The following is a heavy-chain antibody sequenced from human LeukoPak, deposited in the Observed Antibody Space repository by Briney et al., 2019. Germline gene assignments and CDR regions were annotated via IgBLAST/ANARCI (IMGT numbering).Heavy chain of an antibody. CDR2: ISAYNGNT. CDR3: AGVGDCSGGSCYTLPPTSFDY. J-gene: IGHJ4*02. D-gene: IGHD2-15*01. V-gene: IGHV1-18*01. Sequence: ASVKVSCKASGYTFTSYGISWVRQAPGQGLEWMGWISAYNGNTNYAQKLQGRVTMTTDTSTSTAYMELRSLRSDDTAVYYCAGVGDCSGGSCYTLPPTSFDYWGQGTLVTVSS. CDR1: GYTFTSYG.